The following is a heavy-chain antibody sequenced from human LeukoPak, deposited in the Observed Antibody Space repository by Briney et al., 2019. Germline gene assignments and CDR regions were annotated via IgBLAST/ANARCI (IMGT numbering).Heavy chain of an antibody. D-gene: IGHD6-13*01. CDR1: RFTFRHYN. Sequence: GGSLRLSCAASRFTFRHYNMNWVRQAPGKGLEWVSYITGSSTTIYYADSVKGRFTISRNNAKNSLYLQMNSLRAEDTAVYYCAREPTYTSSWYTTCDSWGQGTLVTVSS. CDR3: AREPTYTSSWYTTCDS. CDR2: ITGSSTTI. J-gene: IGHJ5*01. V-gene: IGHV3-48*01.